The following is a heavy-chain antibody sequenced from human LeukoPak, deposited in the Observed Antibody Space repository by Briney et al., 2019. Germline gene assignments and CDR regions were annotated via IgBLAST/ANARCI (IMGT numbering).Heavy chain of an antibody. Sequence: GGSLRLSCAASGITFSSYSMNWVRQAPGKGLEWVSYISSSSNTIYYADSVKGRFTISRDNSKNTLYLQMNSLRAEDTAVYYCADDYGDSRYFQHWGQGTLVTVSS. CDR1: GITFSSYS. D-gene: IGHD4-17*01. V-gene: IGHV3-48*01. CDR3: ADDYGDSRYFQH. J-gene: IGHJ1*01. CDR2: ISSSSNTI.